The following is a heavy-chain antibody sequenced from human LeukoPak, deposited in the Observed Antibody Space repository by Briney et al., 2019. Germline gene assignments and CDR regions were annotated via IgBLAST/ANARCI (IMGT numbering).Heavy chain of an antibody. CDR3: ARLYGGNSHIDY. D-gene: IGHD4-23*01. CDR2: IYYSGST. Sequence: SETLSLTCAVYGGSFSGYYWSWIRQPPGKGLEWIGSIYYSGSTYYNPSLKSRVTISVDTSKNQFSLKLSSVTAADTAVYYCARLYGGNSHIDYWGQGTLVTVSS. CDR1: GGSFSGYY. V-gene: IGHV4-34*01. J-gene: IGHJ4*02.